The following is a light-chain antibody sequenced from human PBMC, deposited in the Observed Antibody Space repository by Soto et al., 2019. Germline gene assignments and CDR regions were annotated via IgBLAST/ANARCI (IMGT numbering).Light chain of an antibody. CDR1: QSLSSS. Sequence: ESVLTQSPATLSLSPGERATLSCRASQSLSSSLAWYQQKPGQPPRLLIYDESNRATGIPARFSGSGSGTDFTLTITSLEPEDFAFYYCQQRGNWPPTFGQGTKVEVK. J-gene: IGKJ1*01. CDR2: DES. CDR3: QQRGNWPPT. V-gene: IGKV3-11*01.